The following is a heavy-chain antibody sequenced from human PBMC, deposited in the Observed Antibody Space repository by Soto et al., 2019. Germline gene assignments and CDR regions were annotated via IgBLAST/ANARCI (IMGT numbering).Heavy chain of an antibody. J-gene: IGHJ6*03. D-gene: IGHD3-3*01. CDR2: IRSKAYGGTT. CDR3: TRDEEWLDYYYMDV. V-gene: IGHV3-49*04. CDR1: FPFGGFF. Sequence: GGSPRLSCSTFWFPFGGFFFGWVPPGPGGGLEWVGFIRSKAYGGTTEYAASVKGRFTISRDDSKSIAYLQMNSLKTEDTAVYYCTRDEEWLDYYYMDVWGKGTTVTVSS.